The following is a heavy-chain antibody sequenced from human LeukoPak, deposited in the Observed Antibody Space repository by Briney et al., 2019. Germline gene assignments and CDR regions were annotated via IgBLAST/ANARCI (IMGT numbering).Heavy chain of an antibody. CDR1: GYSFTSHW. CDR3: ARVSTPSAYDPFDF. Sequence: GEALQISFKGAGYSFTSHWIGWGRRMPGKGGEGMGIIYPGDVDTRYSPSFQGQVTISADKSISTAYLQWSSLKASDTAMYYCARVSTPSAYDPFDFWGQGTLVTVSS. J-gene: IGHJ4*02. V-gene: IGHV5-51*01. D-gene: IGHD5-12*01. CDR2: IYPGDVDT.